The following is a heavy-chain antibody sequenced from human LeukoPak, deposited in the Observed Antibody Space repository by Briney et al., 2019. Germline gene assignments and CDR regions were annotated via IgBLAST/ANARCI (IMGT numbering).Heavy chain of an antibody. CDR1: GFPFRTYS. J-gene: IGHJ4*02. Sequence: PGGSLRLSCAASGFPFRTYSMNWVRQAPGKGLEWVSFISGSSSEIYYADSVKGRFTISRDNAKNSLYLQMNSLRAEDTALYYCAKDKDYYGSGSPFDYWGQGTLVTVSS. V-gene: IGHV3-21*04. CDR3: AKDKDYYGSGSPFDY. D-gene: IGHD3-10*01. CDR2: ISGSSSEI.